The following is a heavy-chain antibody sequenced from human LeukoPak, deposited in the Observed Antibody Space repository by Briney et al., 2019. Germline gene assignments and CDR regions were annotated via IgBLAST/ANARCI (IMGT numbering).Heavy chain of an antibody. V-gene: IGHV3-66*01. CDR3: ASPRVGGWHREGDAFDI. Sequence: GGSLRLSCAASGFTVSSNYMSWVRQAPGKGLEWVSVIYSGGSTYYADSVKGRFTISRDNSKNTLYLQMNSLRAEDTAVYYCASPRVGGWHREGDAFDIWGQGTMVTVSS. CDR1: GFTVSSNY. D-gene: IGHD6-19*01. J-gene: IGHJ3*02. CDR2: IYSGGST.